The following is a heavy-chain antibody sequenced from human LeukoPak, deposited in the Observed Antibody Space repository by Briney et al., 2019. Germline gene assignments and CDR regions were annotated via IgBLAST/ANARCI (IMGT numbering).Heavy chain of an antibody. Sequence: SETLSLTCTVSGGSISSYYWSWIRQPPGKGLEWIGSIYYSGSTYYNPSLKSRVTISVDTSKNQFSLKLSSVTAADTAVYYCASGIAVAGSLDYWGQGTLVTVSS. CDR3: ASGIAVAGSLDY. J-gene: IGHJ4*02. V-gene: IGHV4-59*12. CDR2: IYYSGST. CDR1: GGSISSYY. D-gene: IGHD6-19*01.